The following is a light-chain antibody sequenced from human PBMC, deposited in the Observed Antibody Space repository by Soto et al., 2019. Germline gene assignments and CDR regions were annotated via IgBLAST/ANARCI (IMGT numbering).Light chain of an antibody. Sequence: DIQMNQSPSTLSASVGDRVTITCRASQSISSWLAWYQQKPGKAPELLIYDASSLESGVPLRFSGSGSGTEFTLTINSLQPDDFATYYCQQYITYSGTFGQGTKVDIK. CDR2: DAS. J-gene: IGKJ1*01. V-gene: IGKV1-5*01. CDR1: QSISSW. CDR3: QQYITYSGT.